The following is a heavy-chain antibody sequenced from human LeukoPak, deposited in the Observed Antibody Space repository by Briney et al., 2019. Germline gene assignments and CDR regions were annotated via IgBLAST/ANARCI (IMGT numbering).Heavy chain of an antibody. CDR3: ARHGADAETFDY. Sequence: TSETLSLTCTVSGGSISSYYWSWIRQPPGKGLEWIGYIDYRGSIFYNPSLKSRATLSVDTSKDQFSLKLSSVTAADTAVYYCARHGADAETFDYWGQGTLVTVSS. CDR1: GGSISSYY. J-gene: IGHJ4*02. V-gene: IGHV4-59*08. CDR2: IDYRGSI. D-gene: IGHD2-21*01.